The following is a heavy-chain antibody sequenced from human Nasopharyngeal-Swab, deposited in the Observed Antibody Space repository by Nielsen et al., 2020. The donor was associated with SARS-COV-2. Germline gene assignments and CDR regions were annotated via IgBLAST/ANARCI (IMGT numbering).Heavy chain of an antibody. Sequence: GESLNTSCAASGFTFSSYDMHWVRPATGKGLEWVSAIGTAGDTYYPGSVQGRFTISRENAKNSLYLQMNSLRAGDTAVYYCARASSSNDYAFDFCGQGTMVTVSS. J-gene: IGHJ3*01. D-gene: IGHD3-3*01. V-gene: IGHV3-13*04. CDR2: IGTAGDT. CDR3: ARASSSNDYAFDF. CDR1: GFTFSSYD.